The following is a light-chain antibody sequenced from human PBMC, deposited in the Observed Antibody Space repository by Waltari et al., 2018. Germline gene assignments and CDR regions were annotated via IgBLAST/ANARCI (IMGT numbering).Light chain of an antibody. CDR2: VNSDGSH. Sequence: QLVLTQSPSASASLGASVKLTCTLSSGPRSHGIAWLQQRPEKGPRYLMKVNSDGSHSKGDEIPDRFSGSSSGAERYLTISSLQSEDEADYFCQTGGHGTWVFGGGTTLTVL. CDR3: QTGGHGTWV. CDR1: SGPRSHG. V-gene: IGLV4-69*01. J-gene: IGLJ3*02.